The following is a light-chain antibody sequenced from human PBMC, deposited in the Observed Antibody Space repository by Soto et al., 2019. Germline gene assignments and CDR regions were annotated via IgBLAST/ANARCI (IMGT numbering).Light chain of an antibody. CDR1: QSVSSN. J-gene: IGKJ2*01. CDR3: LQYEEWPFT. V-gene: IGKV3D-15*01. CDR2: SAS. Sequence: ETVMTQSPATLSVSPGERATLSCRASQSVSSNLAWFQHRPGQAPRLLISSASIRATGSPARFSGSGSGTDFTLTISSLQSEDFAVYYCLQYEEWPFTFGHGTNLEIK.